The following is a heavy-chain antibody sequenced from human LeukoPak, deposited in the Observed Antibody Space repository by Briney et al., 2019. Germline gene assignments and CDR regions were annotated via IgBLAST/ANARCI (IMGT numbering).Heavy chain of an antibody. CDR1: GGSISSYY. J-gene: IGHJ5*02. V-gene: IGHV4-59*01. CDR2: IYYSGST. Sequence: SETLSLTCTVSGGSISSYYWSWIRQPPGKGLEWIGYIYYSGSTNYNPSLKSRVTISVDTSKNQFSLKLSSVTAADTAVYYCARDRGMVQGVRLHNWFDPWGQGTLVTVSS. CDR3: ARDRGMVQGVRLHNWFDP. D-gene: IGHD3-10*01.